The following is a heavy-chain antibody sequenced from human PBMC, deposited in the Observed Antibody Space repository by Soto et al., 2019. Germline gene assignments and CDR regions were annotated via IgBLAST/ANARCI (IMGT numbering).Heavy chain of an antibody. J-gene: IGHJ5*02. Sequence: SEXLSLTCTVSGGSISSYYWSWIRQPPGKGLEWIGYIYYSGSTNYNPSLKSRVTISVDTSKNQFSLKLSSVTAADTAVYYCARRYYYGSGSYSIGWFDPWGQGTLVTVSS. V-gene: IGHV4-59*08. CDR3: ARRYYYGSGSYSIGWFDP. CDR1: GGSISSYY. CDR2: IYYSGST. D-gene: IGHD3-10*01.